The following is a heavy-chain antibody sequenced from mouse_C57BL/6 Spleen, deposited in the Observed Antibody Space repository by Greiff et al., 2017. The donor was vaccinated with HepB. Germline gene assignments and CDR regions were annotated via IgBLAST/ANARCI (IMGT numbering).Heavy chain of an antibody. D-gene: IGHD2-3*01. V-gene: IGHV5-12*01. Sequence: EVQLVESGGGLVQPGGSLKLSCAASGFPFSDYYMHWVRQTPEKRLEWVAYLSNGGGSTYYPDTVKGRFTISRDNAKNTLYLQMSRLKSEDTAMYYCARKDGYYVGAAMDYWGQGTSVTVSS. CDR1: GFPFSDYY. CDR3: ARKDGYYVGAAMDY. J-gene: IGHJ4*01. CDR2: LSNGGGST.